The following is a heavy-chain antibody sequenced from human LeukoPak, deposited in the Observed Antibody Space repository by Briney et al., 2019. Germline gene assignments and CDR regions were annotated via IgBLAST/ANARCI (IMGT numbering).Heavy chain of an antibody. D-gene: IGHD5-12*01. CDR1: GCTFSDYY. CDR3: ARMGYSGYDTSGDAFDI. Sequence: GGAVPLSCAASGCTFSDYYLSWMGQAAGKGLAGVSYISSSSCYTNFPDSVKGRFTISRDNAKKSLYLQINSLRAEDTAVYDCARMGYSGYDTSGDAFDIWGQGTMVTVSS. J-gene: IGHJ3*02. V-gene: IGHV3-11*06. CDR2: ISSSSCYT.